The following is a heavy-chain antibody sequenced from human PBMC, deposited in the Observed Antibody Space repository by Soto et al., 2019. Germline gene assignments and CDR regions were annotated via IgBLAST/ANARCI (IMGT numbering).Heavy chain of an antibody. J-gene: IGHJ5*02. V-gene: IGHV4-39*02. Sequence: SETLSLTYDVSGDPISSSTYFWAWIRQPPGKGLEWIASIDGRGTAYKNQSLKSRVTISVDTSKNHISLKVDSVTAADTALYYCSRRASEGFDPWGQGILVTVSS. CDR1: GDPISSSTYF. CDR3: SRRASEGFDP. CDR2: IDGRGTA.